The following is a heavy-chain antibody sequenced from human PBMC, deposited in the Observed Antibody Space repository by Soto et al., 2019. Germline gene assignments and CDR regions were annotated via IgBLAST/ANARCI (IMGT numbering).Heavy chain of an antibody. J-gene: IGHJ4*02. V-gene: IGHV3-48*03. CDR1: GFTFSSYE. Sequence: GGSLRLSCAASGFTFSSYEMNWVRQAPGKGLEWVSYISSSGNTIYYADSVKGRFTIYRENAKNSLYLQMNSLRAEDTAVYYCDSGYSYGYQFDYWGQGTLVTVS. D-gene: IGHD5-18*01. CDR2: ISSSGNTI. CDR3: DSGYSYGYQFDY.